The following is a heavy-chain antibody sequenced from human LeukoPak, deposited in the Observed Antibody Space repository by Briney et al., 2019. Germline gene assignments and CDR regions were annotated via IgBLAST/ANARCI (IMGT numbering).Heavy chain of an antibody. CDR2: IYYSGST. D-gene: IGHD1-1*01. J-gene: IGHJ4*02. CDR3: ARHYNWNDSGGPFFDY. CDR1: GGSISSSSYY. V-gene: IGHV4-39*01. Sequence: SETLSLTCTVSGGSISSSSYYWGWIRQPPGKGLEWIGSIYYSGSTYYNPSLKSRVTISVDTSKNQFSLKLSSVTAADTAVYYCARHYNWNDSGGPFFDYWGQGTLVTVSS.